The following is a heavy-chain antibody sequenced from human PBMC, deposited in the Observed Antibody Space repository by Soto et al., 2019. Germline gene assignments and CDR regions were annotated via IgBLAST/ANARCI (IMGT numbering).Heavy chain of an antibody. Sequence: LRLSCAASGFTFSSYAMHWVRQAPGKGLEWVAVISYDGSNKYYADSVKGRFTISRDNSKNTLYLQMNSLRAEDTAVYYCARDKQWLVYNFDYWGQGTLVTVSS. D-gene: IGHD6-19*01. CDR3: ARDKQWLVYNFDY. V-gene: IGHV3-30-3*01. J-gene: IGHJ4*02. CDR1: GFTFSSYA. CDR2: ISYDGSNK.